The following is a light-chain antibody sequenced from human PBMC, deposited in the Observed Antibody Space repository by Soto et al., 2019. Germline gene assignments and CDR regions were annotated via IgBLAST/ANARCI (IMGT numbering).Light chain of an antibody. Sequence: QSVLTQPPSVSGAPGQRVTISCTGSSSNIGAGYDVHWYQQLPGTAPKLLIYGNNNRPSGVPDRFSGSKSGTSASLDITGLQAEDEADYYCQSYDSSLNCGVFGGGTKVTVL. CDR3: QSYDSSLNCGV. J-gene: IGLJ2*01. CDR1: SSNIGAGYD. V-gene: IGLV1-40*01. CDR2: GNN.